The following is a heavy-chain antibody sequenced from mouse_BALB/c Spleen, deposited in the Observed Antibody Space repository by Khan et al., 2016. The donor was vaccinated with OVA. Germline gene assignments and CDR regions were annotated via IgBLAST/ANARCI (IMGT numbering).Heavy chain of an antibody. Sequence: EVQLVESGPELVKPGASVKMSCKASGYTFTSYVMHWVKQKPGLGLEWIGYIYPFNDDTKYNENFKGKATLTSDKSSSTAYVELSSLTSEDSAVYYCAPVGNYYVSFAYWGQGTLVTVSA. CDR2: IYPFNDDT. J-gene: IGHJ3*01. CDR3: APVGNYYVSFAY. D-gene: IGHD1-1*01. CDR1: GYTFTSYV. V-gene: IGHV1S136*01.